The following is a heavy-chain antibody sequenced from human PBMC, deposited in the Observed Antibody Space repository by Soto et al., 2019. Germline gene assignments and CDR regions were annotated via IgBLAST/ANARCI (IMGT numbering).Heavy chain of an antibody. Sequence: QVQLVQSGAELRQPGASVKVSCKASGYTFSSYYVHWVRQAPGQGLEWMGLINPSGVKTTYAQKFQGRVTMTRDTATTTVYMELSGLRSEDTAVYYCARAGTGHNSGWTSELGYWGQGTLVTVSS. CDR2: INPSGVKT. D-gene: IGHD5-12*01. CDR1: GYTFSSYY. V-gene: IGHV1-46*01. J-gene: IGHJ4*02. CDR3: ARAGTGHNSGWTSELGY.